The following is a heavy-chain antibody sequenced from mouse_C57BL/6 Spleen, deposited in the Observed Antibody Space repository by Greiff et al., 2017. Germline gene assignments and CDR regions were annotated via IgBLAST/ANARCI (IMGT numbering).Heavy chain of an antibody. CDR2: ILPGSGST. CDR1: GYTFTGYW. CDR3: ARTPAWITTVVARGYFDY. D-gene: IGHD1-1*01. V-gene: IGHV1-9*01. Sequence: VQLVESGAELMKPGASVKLSCKATGYTFTGYWIEWVKQRPGHGLEWIGEILPGSGSTNYNEKFKGKATFTADTSSNTAYMQLSSLTTEDSAIYYCARTPAWITTVVARGYFDYWGQGTTLTVSS. J-gene: IGHJ2*01.